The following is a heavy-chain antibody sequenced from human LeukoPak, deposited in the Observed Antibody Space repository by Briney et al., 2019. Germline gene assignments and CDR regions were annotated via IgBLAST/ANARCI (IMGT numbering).Heavy chain of an antibody. V-gene: IGHV3-7*01. CDR3: ARDATRGGDNDY. J-gene: IGHJ4*02. CDR2: INEDGSYK. D-gene: IGHD2-21*02. CDR1: GFPFSSYW. Sequence: GGSLRLSCVASGFPFSSYWMTWVRQAPEKGLEWVANINEDGSYKFHADSVKGRLTISRDNSKNSLYLQMSSLRADDTAVYYCARDATRGGDNDYWGQGTRVIVSS.